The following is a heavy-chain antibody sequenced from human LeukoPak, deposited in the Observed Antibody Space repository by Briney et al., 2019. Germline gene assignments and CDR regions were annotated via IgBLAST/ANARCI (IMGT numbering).Heavy chain of an antibody. Sequence: GGSLRLSCAASGFTFSSYWISWVRQAPGKGLEWVANINQDGGEKYYVDSVKGRFTISRDNAKNSLYLQMNSLRAEDTAVYYCARQPFDYWGQGTLVTVSS. CDR2: INQDGGEK. CDR3: ARQPFDY. V-gene: IGHV3-7*03. J-gene: IGHJ4*02. D-gene: IGHD6-13*01. CDR1: GFTFSSYW.